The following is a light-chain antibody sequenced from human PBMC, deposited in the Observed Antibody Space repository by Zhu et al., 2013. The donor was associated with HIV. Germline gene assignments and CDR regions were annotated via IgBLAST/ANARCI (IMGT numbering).Light chain of an antibody. CDR3: QQYVTSLPGYT. Sequence: EIVMTQSPAILSVSPGDRATLSCRASQNIGSNLAWYQQKRGQAPKLLIYGSSSRAIGIPDRFSGSGSGTDFTLTISRLEPEDIAVYYCQQYVTSLPGYTFGQGTKLEIK. J-gene: IGKJ2*01. V-gene: IGKV3-20*01. CDR2: GSS. CDR1: QNIGSN.